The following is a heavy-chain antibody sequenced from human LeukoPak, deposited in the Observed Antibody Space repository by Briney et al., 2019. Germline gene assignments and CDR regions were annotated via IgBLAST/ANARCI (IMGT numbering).Heavy chain of an antibody. CDR1: GGSFSGYY. Sequence: PSETLSFTCAVYGGSFSGYYWSWIRQPPGKGLEWIGEINHSGSTNYNPSLKSRVTISVDTSKNQFSLKLSSVTAADTAVYYCARAGIGSSRWFDPWGQGTLVTVSS. D-gene: IGHD6-6*01. V-gene: IGHV4-34*01. J-gene: IGHJ5*02. CDR3: ARAGIGSSRWFDP. CDR2: INHSGST.